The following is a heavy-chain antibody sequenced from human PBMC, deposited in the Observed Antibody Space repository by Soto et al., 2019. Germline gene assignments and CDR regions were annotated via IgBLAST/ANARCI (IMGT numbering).Heavy chain of an antibody. J-gene: IGHJ6*02. V-gene: IGHV3-30-3*01. Sequence: GGSLRLSCAASGFTFSSYAMHWVRQAPGKGLEWVAVISYDGSNKYYADSVKGRFTISRDDSKNTLYLQMNSLRAEDTAVYYCARVPWGYCSSTSCYTRQPYGMDVWGQGTTVTVSS. CDR1: GFTFSSYA. D-gene: IGHD2-2*02. CDR3: ARVPWGYCSSTSCYTRQPYGMDV. CDR2: ISYDGSNK.